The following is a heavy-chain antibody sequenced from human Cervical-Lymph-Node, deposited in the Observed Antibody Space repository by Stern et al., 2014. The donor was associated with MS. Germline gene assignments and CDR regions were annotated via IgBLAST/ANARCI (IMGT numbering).Heavy chain of an antibody. V-gene: IGHV3-33*01. D-gene: IGHD3-10*01. CDR1: GFFFSSHG. CDR2: IWYDGRNE. CDR3: ARDLGTMVLGIYTMDV. J-gene: IGHJ6*01. Sequence: VQLVESGGGVVQPGRSLRLSCAASGFFFSSHGMHWVRQAPGKGLEGGAVIWYDGRNEHYEDSVKGRFTISRDNSKNTLFLQMNSLRAEDTAVYYCARDLGTMVLGIYTMDVWGQGTTVTVSS.